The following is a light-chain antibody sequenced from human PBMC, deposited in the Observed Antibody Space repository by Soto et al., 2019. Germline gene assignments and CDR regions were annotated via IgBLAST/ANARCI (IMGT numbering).Light chain of an antibody. V-gene: IGKV3-15*01. CDR1: QSVSNN. CDR3: QQYHTWPPIT. J-gene: IGKJ5*01. Sequence: EIVLTQSPVTLSVSPGERATLSCRASQSVSNNLAWYQQKPGQAPRLLIHGASTRATGIPARFSGSGSGTEFTLTISSLQSEDFAIYYCQQYHTWPPITFGQGTRLEIK. CDR2: GAS.